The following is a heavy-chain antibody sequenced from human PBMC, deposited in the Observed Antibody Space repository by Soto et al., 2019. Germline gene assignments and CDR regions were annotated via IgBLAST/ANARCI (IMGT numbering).Heavy chain of an antibody. V-gene: IGHV1-8*01. D-gene: IGHD6-13*01. CDR2: MNPNSGNT. CDR3: ASPGIAAAGTYY. Sequence: ASVKVSCKASGYTFTSYDINWVRQATGQGLEWMGWMNPNSGNTGYAQKFQGRVTMTRNTSISTAYMELSSLRSEETAVYYCASPGIAAAGTYYWGQGTLVTVSS. J-gene: IGHJ4*02. CDR1: GYTFTSYD.